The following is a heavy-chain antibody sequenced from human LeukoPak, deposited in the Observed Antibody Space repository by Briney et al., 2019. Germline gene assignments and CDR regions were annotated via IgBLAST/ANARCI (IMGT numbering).Heavy chain of an antibody. Sequence: GGSLRLSCAASGFTFSSYSMNWVRQAPGKGLEGVSSISSSSSYKYYADSVKGRFNLSRDNAKTSLYLQMNSLRAEDTAVYYCARVLNGQSYWGQGTLVTVSS. CDR3: ARVLNGQSY. V-gene: IGHV3-21*01. CDR1: GFTFSSYS. J-gene: IGHJ4*02. CDR2: ISSSSSYK.